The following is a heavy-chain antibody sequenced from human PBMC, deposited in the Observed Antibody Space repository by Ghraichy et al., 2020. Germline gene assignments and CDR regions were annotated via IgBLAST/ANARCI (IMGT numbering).Heavy chain of an antibody. J-gene: IGHJ4*02. CDR2: IYYSGST. CDR1: GGSISSSSYY. Sequence: SETLSLTCTVSGGSISSSSYYWGWIRQPPGKGLEWIGSIYYSGSTYYNPSHKSRVTISVATSKNQFSLKLRPVTAADTAVYYCARHLRGSEEFDYWGQGTLVTVSS. CDR3: ARHLRGSEEFDY. D-gene: IGHD6-25*01. V-gene: IGHV4-39*01.